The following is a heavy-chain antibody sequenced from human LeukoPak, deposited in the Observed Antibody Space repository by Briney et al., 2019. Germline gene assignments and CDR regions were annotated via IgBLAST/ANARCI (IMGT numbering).Heavy chain of an antibody. J-gene: IGHJ4*02. V-gene: IGHV1-8*01. CDR1: GYTFTSYD. D-gene: IGHD6-19*01. Sequence: ASVKVSCKTSGYTFTSYDINWVRQATGQGLEWMGWMNPKSGYTGSTQKFQGRVTMTRDASISTAYMELSSLRSDDTAVYYCARVAGDADYWGQGTLVTVSS. CDR3: ARVAGDADY. CDR2: MNPKSGYT.